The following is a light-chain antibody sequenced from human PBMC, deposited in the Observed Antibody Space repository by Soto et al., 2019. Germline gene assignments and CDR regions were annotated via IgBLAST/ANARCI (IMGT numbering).Light chain of an antibody. Sequence: QSVLTQPPSASGTPGQRVTISCSGSSSKIGSNTVNWYQQLPGTAPKLLIYSNNQRPSGVPDRFSGSKSGTSASLAISGLHSEDESDYYCAAWDDSLNAFVVFGGGTKLTVL. V-gene: IGLV1-44*01. CDR1: SSKIGSNT. CDR3: AAWDDSLNAFVV. CDR2: SNN. J-gene: IGLJ2*01.